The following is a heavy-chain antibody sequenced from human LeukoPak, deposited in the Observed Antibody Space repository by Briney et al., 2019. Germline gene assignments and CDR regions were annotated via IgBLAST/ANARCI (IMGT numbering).Heavy chain of an antibody. Sequence: GGSLRLSCAASRCTFSSYWFHWVRQAPGKGLVWVSRIGNDGSDTIYADSMDGRFTISRDNAKSTLYLQMNSLKAEDTAVCYCARGGYGHAFDIWGQGTVVTVSS. V-gene: IGHV3-74*01. CDR1: RCTFSSYW. CDR3: ARGGYGHAFDI. J-gene: IGHJ3*02. D-gene: IGHD2-15*01. CDR2: IGNDGSDT.